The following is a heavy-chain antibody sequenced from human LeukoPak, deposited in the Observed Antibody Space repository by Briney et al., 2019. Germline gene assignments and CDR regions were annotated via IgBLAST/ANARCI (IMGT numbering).Heavy chain of an antibody. V-gene: IGHV4-4*07. CDR2: IYTSGST. D-gene: IGHD6-19*01. J-gene: IGHJ3*02. CDR3: ARRDSSGWVDAFDI. Sequence: SETLSLTCTVSGGSISSYYWSWIRQPAGKGLEWIGRIYTSGSTNYNPSLKSRVTISVDTSKNQFSLKLSSVTAADTAVYYCARRDSSGWVDAFDIWGQGTMVTVSS. CDR1: GGSISSYY.